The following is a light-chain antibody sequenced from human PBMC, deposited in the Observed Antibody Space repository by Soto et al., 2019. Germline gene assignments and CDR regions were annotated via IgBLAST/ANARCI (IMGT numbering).Light chain of an antibody. J-gene: IGLJ1*01. Sequence: QSVLAQPPSVSGAPGQEVTISCTGSSSNIGAGYDLHWYQQLPGTAPKLLLYGNNNRPSGVPDRFSGSKSGTSASLAITGLQAEDEADYYCQSYDSRLSAYVFGTGTKLTVL. CDR2: GNN. CDR3: QSYDSRLSAYV. CDR1: SSNIGAGYD. V-gene: IGLV1-40*01.